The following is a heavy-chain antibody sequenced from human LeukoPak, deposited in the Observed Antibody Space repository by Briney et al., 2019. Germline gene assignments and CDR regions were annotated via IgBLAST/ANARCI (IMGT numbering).Heavy chain of an antibody. CDR2: IRNKGNTYAT. D-gene: IGHD6-19*01. J-gene: IGHJ4*02. CDR3: TSSGGDFDY. CDR1: GFTFSSYW. V-gene: IGHV3-73*01. Sequence: GGSLRLSCAASGFTFSSYWMSWVRQASGKGLEWVGRIRNKGNTYATAYAASVKGRFTISRDDSKNTAYLQMKSLKTEDTAVYYCTSSGGDFDYWGQGTLVTVSS.